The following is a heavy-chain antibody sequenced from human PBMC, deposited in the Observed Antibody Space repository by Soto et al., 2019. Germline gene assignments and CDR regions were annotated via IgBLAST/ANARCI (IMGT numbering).Heavy chain of an antibody. J-gene: IGHJ4*02. D-gene: IGHD3-3*01. V-gene: IGHV3-11*01. Sequence: LSLTCTVSGGSISSGDYYWSWIRQPPGEGLEWISYIDTSSTKIYYADSVRGRFTISRDNGKNSLFLEMNNLRVEDTAVYFCASHYDLWTGYLSPVDYWGRGTLVTVSS. CDR2: IDTSSTKI. CDR3: ASHYDLWTGYLSPVDY. CDR1: GGSISSGDYY.